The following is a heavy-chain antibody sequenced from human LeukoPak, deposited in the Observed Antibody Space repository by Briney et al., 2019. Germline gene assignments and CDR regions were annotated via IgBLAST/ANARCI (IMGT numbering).Heavy chain of an antibody. V-gene: IGHV1-18*04. CDR2: ISGFNGKT. Sequence: ASVKVSCKASGYRLSSYGITWVRQAPGQGLEWMGLISGFNGKTHSAQKFQGRVTLTTETSTNTVYMELRGLTSDDTATYFCARERGGSEPIFGVGDHYYYMDVWGQGTTVVVSS. CDR1: GYRLSSYG. CDR3: ARERGGSEPIFGVGDHYYYMDV. D-gene: IGHD3-3*01. J-gene: IGHJ6*03.